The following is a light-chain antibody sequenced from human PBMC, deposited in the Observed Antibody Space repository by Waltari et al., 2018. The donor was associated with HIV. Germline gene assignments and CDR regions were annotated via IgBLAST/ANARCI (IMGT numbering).Light chain of an antibody. CDR3: QQRSDWPPIT. J-gene: IGKJ5*01. V-gene: IGKV3-11*01. CDR2: DSS. Sequence: EIVLTQSPATLSLSPGDSATLSCRARGNVRTYVAWYQQKPGEAPRLLIYDSSHRAAGIPARFSARGSGTDFSLTISSLEPEDFAVYYCQQRSDWPPITFGQGTRLDIK. CDR1: GNVRTY.